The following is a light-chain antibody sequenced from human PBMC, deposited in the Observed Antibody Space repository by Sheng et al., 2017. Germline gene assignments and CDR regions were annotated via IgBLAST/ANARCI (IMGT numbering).Light chain of an antibody. CDR2: DVN. J-gene: IGLJ2*01. V-gene: IGLV2-14*03. CDR3: SSYSSTSSSL. CDR1: SSDIGGYKF. Sequence: QSALTQPASVSGSPGQSITISCTGTSSDIGGYKFVSWYQQHPGNAPKLIIYDVNRRPSGISDRFSASKSGNTASLIISGLQAEDEADYYCSSYSSTSSSLFGSGTTLTVL.